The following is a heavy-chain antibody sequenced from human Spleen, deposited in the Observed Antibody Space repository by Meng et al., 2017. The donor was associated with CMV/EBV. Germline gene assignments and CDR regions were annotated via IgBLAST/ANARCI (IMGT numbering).Heavy chain of an antibody. CDR1: GGSISSYY. Sequence: SETLSLTCTVSGGSISSYYWSWIRQPPGKGLEWIGYISYSGSTNYNPSLKSRVTISIDTSKNQFSLKVSSVTAADTAVYYCASWYCSSTSCYSPYYYYGMDVWGQGTTVTVSS. CDR2: ISYSGST. J-gene: IGHJ6*02. D-gene: IGHD2-2*02. V-gene: IGHV4-59*01. CDR3: ASWYCSSTSCYSPYYYYGMDV.